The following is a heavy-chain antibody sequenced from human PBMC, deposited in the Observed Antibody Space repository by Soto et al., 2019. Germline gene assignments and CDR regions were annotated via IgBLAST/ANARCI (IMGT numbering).Heavy chain of an antibody. D-gene: IGHD3-3*01. J-gene: IGHJ5*02. CDR3: ARQRSGYYRNNWFDP. CDR1: GGSISSTDYY. V-gene: IGHV4-39*01. Sequence: ASETLSLTCSVSGGSISSTDYYWGWIRQPPGKGLEWIGNIYYSGSTYYNPSLKSRVTISVDTSKNQFSLKLSSVTAADTAVYYCARQRSGYYRNNWFDPWGQGTLVTVS. CDR2: IYYSGST.